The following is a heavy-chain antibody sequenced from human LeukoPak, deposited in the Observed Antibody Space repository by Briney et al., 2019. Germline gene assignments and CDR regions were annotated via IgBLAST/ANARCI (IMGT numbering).Heavy chain of an antibody. CDR1: GYTFTSYD. J-gene: IGHJ6*02. CDR3: ARRYYYDSSGYFGYYYYGMDV. Sequence: ASVKVSCKASGYTFTSYDIHWVRQATGQGLEWMGWMNPNSGNTGYAQKFQGRVTMTRNTSISTAYMELSSLRSEDTAVYYCARRYYYDSSGYFGYYYYGMDVWGQGTTVTVSS. V-gene: IGHV1-8*01. D-gene: IGHD3-22*01. CDR2: MNPNSGNT.